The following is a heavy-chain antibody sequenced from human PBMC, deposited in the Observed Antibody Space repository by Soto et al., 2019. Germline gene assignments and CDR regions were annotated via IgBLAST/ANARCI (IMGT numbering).Heavy chain of an antibody. J-gene: IGHJ4*02. V-gene: IGHV1-24*01. CDR2: FDVENGKT. Sequence: ASVKVSCKVSGYTLSELYMHWVRQAPGKGLEWMGGFDVENGKTIYAQKFQGRVTMTEDTSTYTAYMELSSLRSEDTAVYYCATQINYDILTGYLWDYWGQGTLVTVSS. D-gene: IGHD3-9*01. CDR3: ATQINYDILTGYLWDY. CDR1: GYTLSELY.